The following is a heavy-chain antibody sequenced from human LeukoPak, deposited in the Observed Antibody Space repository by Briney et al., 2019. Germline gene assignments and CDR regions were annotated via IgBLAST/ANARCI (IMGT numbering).Heavy chain of an antibody. CDR3: ARDLSDCSGGSCYSVPFDY. CDR1: GDSVSSNSAA. J-gene: IGHJ4*02. CDR2: TYYRSKWYN. V-gene: IGHV6-1*01. D-gene: IGHD2-15*01. Sequence: SQTLSLTCAISGDSVSSNSAAWNWIRQSPSRDLEWLGRTYYRSKWYNDYAVSVKSRITINPDTSKNQFSLQLNSVTPEDTAVYYCARDLSDCSGGSCYSVPFDYWGQGTLVTVSS.